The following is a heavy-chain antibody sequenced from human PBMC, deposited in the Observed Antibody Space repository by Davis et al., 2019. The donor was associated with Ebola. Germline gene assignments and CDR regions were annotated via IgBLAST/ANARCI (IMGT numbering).Heavy chain of an antibody. CDR3: ARDGAGWLRLDYYYYGMDV. Sequence: AASVKVSCKASGYTFTGHYMHWVRQAPGQGLEWMGWINPNSGGTNYAQKFQGWVTMTRDTSISTAYMELSRLRSDDTAVYYCARDGAGWLRLDYYYYGMDVWGQGTTVTVSS. CDR2: INPNSGGT. J-gene: IGHJ6*02. V-gene: IGHV1-2*04. D-gene: IGHD5-12*01. CDR1: GYTFTGHY.